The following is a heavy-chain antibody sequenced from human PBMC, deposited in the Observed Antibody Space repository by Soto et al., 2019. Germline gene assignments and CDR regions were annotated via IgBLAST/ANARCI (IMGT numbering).Heavy chain of an antibody. CDR3: AKDLSNWNPGPGLDY. CDR2: ISSNSAYI. D-gene: IGHD1-20*01. Sequence: GGSLRLSCAASGFTFRSFTMNWVRQAPGKGLEWVSTISSNSAYIYYTDALRGRFTISRDNAKNSLHLQMNSLRAEDTAVYYCAKDLSNWNPGPGLDYWGQGTLVTVSS. J-gene: IGHJ4*02. V-gene: IGHV3-21*01. CDR1: GFTFRSFT.